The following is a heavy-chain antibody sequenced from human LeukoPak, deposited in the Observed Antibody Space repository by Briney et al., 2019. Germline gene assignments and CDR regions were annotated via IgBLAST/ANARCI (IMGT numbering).Heavy chain of an antibody. V-gene: IGHV3-48*03. CDR1: GFTFSSYE. D-gene: IGHD5-12*01. CDR2: ISSSGTTI. J-gene: IGHJ4*02. Sequence: GGSLRLSCAASGFTFSSYEMNWARQAPGKGLEWISYISSSGTTIYYADSVKGRFIISRDNAKNSLCLRMNSLRAEDTAVYYCARGNSGYDSGVRGYFDYWGQGTLVTVSS. CDR3: ARGNSGYDSGVRGYFDY.